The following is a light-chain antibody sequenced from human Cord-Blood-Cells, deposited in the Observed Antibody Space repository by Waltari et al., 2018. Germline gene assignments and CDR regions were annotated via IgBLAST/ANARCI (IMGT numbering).Light chain of an antibody. CDR1: SSDVGGYHY. V-gene: IGLV2-14*04. CDR3: SSYTSSSTV. Sequence: SCTGTSSDVGGYHYVSWYQQHPGKAPKLMIYDVSKRPSGVSNRFSGSKSGNTASLTISGLQAEDEADYYCSSYTSSSTVFGGGTKLTVL. CDR2: DVS. J-gene: IGLJ3*02.